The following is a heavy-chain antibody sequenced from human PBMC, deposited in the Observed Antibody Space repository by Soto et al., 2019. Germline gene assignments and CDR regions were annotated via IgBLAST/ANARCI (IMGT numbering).Heavy chain of an antibody. CDR3: ATDLGVRGVIIGPYYNYGMDV. J-gene: IGHJ6*02. D-gene: IGHD3-10*01. CDR1: GCSISSYF. V-gene: IGHV4-59*01. CDR2: INHSGIT. Sequence: SETLSLTCAVSGCSISSYFWSWVREAPGKGLEWIGYINHSGITSYNPSLKRGGTISADTCENQLSPKLSSVTAAESAAFYCATDLGVRGVIIGPYYNYGMDVWGQGPTVTLSS.